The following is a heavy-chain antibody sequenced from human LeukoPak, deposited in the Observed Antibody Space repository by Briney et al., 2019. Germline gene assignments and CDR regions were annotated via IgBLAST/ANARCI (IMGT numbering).Heavy chain of an antibody. CDR1: GGTFSSYA. Sequence: GSSVKVSCKASGGTFSSYAISWVRQAPGQGLEWMGRIIPILGIANYAQKFQGRVTITADKSTSTAYMELSSLRSEDTAVYYCARGGGAYQASGHWFDPWGQGTLVTVSS. CDR2: IIPILGIA. J-gene: IGHJ5*02. CDR3: ARGGGAYQASGHWFDP. D-gene: IGHD2-2*01. V-gene: IGHV1-69*04.